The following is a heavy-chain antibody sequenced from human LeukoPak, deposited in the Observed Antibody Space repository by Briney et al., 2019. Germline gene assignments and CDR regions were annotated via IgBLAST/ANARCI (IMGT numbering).Heavy chain of an antibody. Sequence: TGGSLRLSCEVSGFTFSRSAMSWVRQAPGKGLEWVSGISISGETTYYADSVQGRFTISRDNSKNTVYLQMFSLRVEDTAVYYCAKEEVPNDYWGQEILVTVSS. J-gene: IGHJ4*02. V-gene: IGHV3-23*01. CDR2: ISISGETT. CDR1: GFTFSRSA. CDR3: AKEEVPNDY.